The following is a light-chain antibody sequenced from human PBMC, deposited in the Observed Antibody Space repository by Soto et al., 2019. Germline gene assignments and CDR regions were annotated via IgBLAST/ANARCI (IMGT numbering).Light chain of an antibody. CDR2: DAS. Sequence: DIQMTQSPSTLSASVGDRVTITCRASQSISSWLAWYQQKPGKAPKLLIYDASSLESGVPSRFSGSGSGTEFTLTISSLQPDDFVTYYSQQYNSYRWTFGQGNKVEIK. CDR3: QQYNSYRWT. V-gene: IGKV1-5*01. CDR1: QSISSW. J-gene: IGKJ1*01.